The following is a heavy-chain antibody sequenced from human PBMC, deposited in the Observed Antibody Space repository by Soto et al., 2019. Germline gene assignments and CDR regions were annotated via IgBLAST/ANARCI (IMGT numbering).Heavy chain of an antibody. J-gene: IGHJ3*01. D-gene: IGHD3-22*01. Sequence: GGSLRLSCAATGFTFTAYWVHWVRQAPGKGLEWVARFKSDGSGTTYTDSVKGRFSISRDNAKNTLYLQMNNLRAEDTAVYYFARVYYDSRGPTKYSDFEFWGQGTMVTVSS. V-gene: IGHV3-74*03. CDR3: ARVYYDSRGPTKYSDFEF. CDR1: GFTFTAYW. CDR2: FKSDGSGT.